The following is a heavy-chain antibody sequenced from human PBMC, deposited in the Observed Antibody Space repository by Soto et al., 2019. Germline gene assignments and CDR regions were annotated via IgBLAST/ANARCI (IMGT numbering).Heavy chain of an antibody. Sequence: ASVKVSCKVSGYSFTELSIHWVRQAPGKGLEWMGGFDPEDGETIYAQKFQGRVTMTTDTSTSTAHMELRSLRSDDTAVYYCAREGQAPYYYYGMDVWGQGTAVTVSS. V-gene: IGHV1-24*01. CDR1: GYSFTELS. CDR3: AREGQAPYYYYGMDV. J-gene: IGHJ6*02. CDR2: FDPEDGET.